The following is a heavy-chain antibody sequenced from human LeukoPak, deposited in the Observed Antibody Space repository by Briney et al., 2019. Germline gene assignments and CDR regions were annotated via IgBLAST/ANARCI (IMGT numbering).Heavy chain of an antibody. CDR3: ASRYSYGQGYYMDV. V-gene: IGHV4-34*01. J-gene: IGHJ6*03. CDR1: GGSFSGYY. D-gene: IGHD5-18*01. CDR2: INHSGST. Sequence: SETLSLTCAVYGGSFSGYYWTWIRQHPGKGLQWIGEINHSGSTNYIPSLKSRVTISVDTSKNQFSLKLSSVTAADTAVYYCASRYSYGQGYYMDVWGKGTTVTVSS.